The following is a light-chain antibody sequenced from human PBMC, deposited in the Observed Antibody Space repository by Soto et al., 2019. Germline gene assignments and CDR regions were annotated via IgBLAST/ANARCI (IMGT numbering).Light chain of an antibody. CDR2: GAS. V-gene: IGKV3-20*01. CDR1: QTVSNNY. CDR3: QQYISSPLT. Sequence: EIVLTQSPGTLSLSPGERATLSCRASQTVSNNYLAWYQQKPGQAPRLVIYGASNRATGIPDRFSASGSGTDFTLTISRLEPEHSAVYYCQQYISSPLTFGQGTKVDIK. J-gene: IGKJ1*01.